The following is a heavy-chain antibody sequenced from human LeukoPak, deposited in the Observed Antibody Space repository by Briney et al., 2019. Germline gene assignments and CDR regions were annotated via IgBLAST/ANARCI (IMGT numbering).Heavy chain of an antibody. Sequence: PAESMKIFRKGSGYRFTSYCSSRVRQMPWKSLEWMGIIYPGHSDTSYSPSIQGQNNSYADKVISTAFLQWSSLKASDTAIYYCARRGGPDLYDYWGQGTLVTVSS. CDR1: GYRFTSYC. D-gene: IGHD1-14*01. CDR2: IYPGHSDT. V-gene: IGHV5-51*01. J-gene: IGHJ4*02. CDR3: ARRGGPDLYDY.